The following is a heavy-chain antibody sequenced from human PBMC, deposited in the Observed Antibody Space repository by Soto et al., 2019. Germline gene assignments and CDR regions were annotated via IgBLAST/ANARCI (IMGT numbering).Heavy chain of an antibody. CDR1: GGTFSSYT. CDR2: IIPVFATT. V-gene: IGHV1-69*01. J-gene: IGHJ4*02. D-gene: IGHD3-16*01. Sequence: QVQLVQSGAEVRKPGSSVKVSCKASGGTFSSYTVSWVRQAPGQALEWMGQIIPVFATTNYAQKFQGRLTITADESTSTTYLELSSLSSDDTAVYYCARLAGSCGSASCLTDFDFWGQGTLVTVSA. CDR3: ARLAGSCGSASCLTDFDF.